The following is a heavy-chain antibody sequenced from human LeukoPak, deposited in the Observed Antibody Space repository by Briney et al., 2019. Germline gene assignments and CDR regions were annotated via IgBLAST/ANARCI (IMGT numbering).Heavy chain of an antibody. D-gene: IGHD1-26*01. CDR1: GFTVSSNY. V-gene: IGHV3-53*01. J-gene: IGHJ4*02. CDR3: ARERVGATVDY. CDR2: IYSGSST. Sequence: PGGSLRLSCAASGFTVSSNYMSWVRQAPGKGLEWVSVIYSGSSTYYADSVKGRFTISRDNSKNTLYLQMNSLRAEDTAVYYCARERVGATVDYWGQGTLVTVSS.